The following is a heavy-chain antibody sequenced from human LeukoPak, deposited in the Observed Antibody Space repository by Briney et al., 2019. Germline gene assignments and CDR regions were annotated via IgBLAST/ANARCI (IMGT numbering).Heavy chain of an antibody. CDR1: GFTFSNYN. D-gene: IGHD3-10*01. J-gene: IGHJ4*02. CDR2: ISSTSSPI. Sequence: GGSLRLSCAASGFTFSNYNMNWVRQAPGKGLEWVSYISSTSSPIYYADSVKGRFTISRDNAKNSLYLQMNSLRAEDTAVYYCARDLDGNYGQYFDYWGQGTLVTVSS. V-gene: IGHV3-21*05. CDR3: ARDLDGNYGQYFDY.